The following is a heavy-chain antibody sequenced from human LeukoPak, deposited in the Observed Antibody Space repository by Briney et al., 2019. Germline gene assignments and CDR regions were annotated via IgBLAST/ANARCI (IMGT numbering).Heavy chain of an antibody. CDR2: IYYSGST. J-gene: IGHJ4*02. CDR1: GGSISSSSYY. Sequence: PSETLSLTCTVSGGSISSSSYYWGWIRQPPGKGLEWIGSIYYSGSTYYNPSLKSRVTISVDTSKNQFSLKLSSVTAADTAVYYCARLGPAVTPDGYWGQGTLVTVSS. CDR3: ARLGPAVTPDGY. D-gene: IGHD4-17*01. V-gene: IGHV4-39*01.